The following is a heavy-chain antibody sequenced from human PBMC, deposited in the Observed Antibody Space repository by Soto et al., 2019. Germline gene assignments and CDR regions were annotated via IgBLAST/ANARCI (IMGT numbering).Heavy chain of an antibody. CDR2: INHSGST. Sequence: SETLSLTCAVYGGSFSGYYWSWIRQPPGKGLEWIGEINHSGSTNYNPSLKSRVTISVDTSKNQFSLKLSSVTAADTAVYYCAKAWFGETRNNWFDPWGQGTLVTVSS. CDR3: AKAWFGETRNNWFDP. V-gene: IGHV4-34*01. CDR1: GGSFSGYY. J-gene: IGHJ5*02. D-gene: IGHD3-10*01.